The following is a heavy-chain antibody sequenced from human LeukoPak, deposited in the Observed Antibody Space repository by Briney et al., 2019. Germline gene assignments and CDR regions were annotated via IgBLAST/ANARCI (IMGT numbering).Heavy chain of an antibody. CDR2: IIPIFGTA. Sequence: ASVKVSCKASGGTFSSYAISWVRQAPGQGLEWMGGIIPIFGTANYAQKFQGRVTITADESTSTAYMELSSLRSEDTAVYYCARDGVVLDKWNEWNWFDPWGQGTLVTVSS. J-gene: IGHJ5*02. CDR3: ARDGVVLDKWNEWNWFDP. D-gene: IGHD1-1*01. CDR1: GGTFSSYA. V-gene: IGHV1-69*01.